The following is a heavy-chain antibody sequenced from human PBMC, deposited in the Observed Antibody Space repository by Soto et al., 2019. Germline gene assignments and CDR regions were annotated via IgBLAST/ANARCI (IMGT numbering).Heavy chain of an antibody. CDR3: ARGSRPGIAVAGFLQAP. J-gene: IGHJ5*02. D-gene: IGHD6-19*01. Sequence: PGESLKISCKGSGYSFTSYWISWVRQMPGKGLEWMGRIDPSDSYTNYSPSFQGHVTISADKSISTAYLQWSSLKASDTAMYYCARGSRPGIAVAGFLQAPWGQGTLVTVSS. CDR2: IDPSDSYT. CDR1: GYSFTSYW. V-gene: IGHV5-10-1*01.